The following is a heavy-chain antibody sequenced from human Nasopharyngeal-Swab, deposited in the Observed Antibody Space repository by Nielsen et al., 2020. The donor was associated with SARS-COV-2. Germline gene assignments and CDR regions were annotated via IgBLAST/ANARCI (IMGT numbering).Heavy chain of an antibody. J-gene: IGHJ4*02. CDR1: GFTFSSYA. CDR2: SSHYDGST. Sequence: GESLKISCAASGFTFSSYAMGWVRQAPGRGLEWVSYSSHYDGSTYYTDSVKGRFTVSRDNSKNTLHLQMNSLRADDTAVYFCARDNSGRYPDYWGQGTRVTVSS. D-gene: IGHD3-10*01. V-gene: IGHV3-23*01. CDR3: ARDNSGRYPDY.